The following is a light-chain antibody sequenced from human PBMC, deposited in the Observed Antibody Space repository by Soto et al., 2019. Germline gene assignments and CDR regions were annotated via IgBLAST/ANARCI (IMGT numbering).Light chain of an antibody. Sequence: EIVLTQSPATLSLSPGERATLSCRASQSVSSYLAWYQQKPGQAPRLLIYDASHRATGIPARFSGSGSGTDFTLTISSLEPEDFVIYYCQQRNNWPSSFGQGTRLEIK. CDR1: QSVSSY. V-gene: IGKV3-11*01. J-gene: IGKJ5*01. CDR2: DAS. CDR3: QQRNNWPSS.